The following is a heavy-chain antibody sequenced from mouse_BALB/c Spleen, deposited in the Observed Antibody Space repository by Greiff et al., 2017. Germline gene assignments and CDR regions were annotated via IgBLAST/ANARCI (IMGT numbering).Heavy chain of an antibody. CDR1: GFTFSSYA. CDR3: ARGSFDY. V-gene: IGHV5-6-5*01. Sequence: EVMLVESGGGLVKPGGSLKLSCAASGFTFSSYAMSWVRQTPEKRLEWVASISSGGSTYYPDSVKGRFTTSRDNARNILYLQMSSLRSEDTAMYYCARGSFDYWGQGTTLTVSS. J-gene: IGHJ2*01. CDR2: ISSGGST.